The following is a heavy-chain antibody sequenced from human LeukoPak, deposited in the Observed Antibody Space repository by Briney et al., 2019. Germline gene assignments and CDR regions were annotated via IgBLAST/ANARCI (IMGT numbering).Heavy chain of an antibody. Sequence: ASVKVSCKVSGYTLTELSMHWVRQAPGKGLEWMGGFDPEDGETIYAQKFQGRVTITADESTSTACMEPSSLRSEDTAVYYCARDRRLSPLYDFWSGGPYYFDYWGQGTLVTVSS. D-gene: IGHD3-3*01. CDR1: GYTLTELS. CDR2: FDPEDGET. J-gene: IGHJ4*02. V-gene: IGHV1-24*01. CDR3: ARDRRLSPLYDFWSGGPYYFDY.